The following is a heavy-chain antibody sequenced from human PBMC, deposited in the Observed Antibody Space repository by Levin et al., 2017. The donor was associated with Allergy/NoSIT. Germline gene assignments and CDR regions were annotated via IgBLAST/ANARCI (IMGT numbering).Heavy chain of an antibody. J-gene: IGHJ4*02. Sequence: SCAASEFTFSSYAMHWVRQAPGKGLEWVAVISYDGSNKYYADSVKGRFTISRDNSKNTLYLQMNSLRAEDTAVYYCARDSFGSGWAYYFDYWGQGTLVTVSS. V-gene: IGHV3-30-3*01. D-gene: IGHD6-19*01. CDR2: ISYDGSNK. CDR1: EFTFSSYA. CDR3: ARDSFGSGWAYYFDY.